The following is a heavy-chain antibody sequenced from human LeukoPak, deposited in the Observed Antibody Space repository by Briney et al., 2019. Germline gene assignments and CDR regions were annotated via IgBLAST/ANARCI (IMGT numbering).Heavy chain of an antibody. CDR1: GYTLTSYG. V-gene: IGHV1-18*01. J-gene: IGHJ4*02. D-gene: IGHD3-3*01. CDR3: ARDTSSGDFSELDY. CDR2: ISAYNGNT. Sequence: ASVKVSCKASGYTLTSYGISGVRQAPGQGLEWMGWISAYNGNTNYAQKLQGRVTMTTDTSTSTAYMELRSMRSDDTAVYYCARDTSSGDFSELDYWGQGTLVTVSS.